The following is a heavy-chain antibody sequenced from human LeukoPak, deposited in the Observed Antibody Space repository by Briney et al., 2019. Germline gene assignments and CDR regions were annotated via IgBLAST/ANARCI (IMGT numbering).Heavy chain of an antibody. CDR3: ARGQGYYYDSPSWFDP. CDR1: GFTFSTYG. CDR2: ISGSGGST. Sequence: PGGSLRLSCAASGFTFSTYGMSWVRQAPGKGLEWVSAISGSGGSTYYADSVKGRFTISRDNAKNSLYLQMNSLRAEDTAVYYCARGQGYYYDSPSWFDPWGQGTLVTVSS. J-gene: IGHJ5*02. V-gene: IGHV3-23*01. D-gene: IGHD3-22*01.